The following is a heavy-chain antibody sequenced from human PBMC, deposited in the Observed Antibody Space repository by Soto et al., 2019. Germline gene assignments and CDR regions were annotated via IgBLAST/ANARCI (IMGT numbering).Heavy chain of an antibody. Sequence: PGGSLRLSCAASGFTFSSYAMHWVRQAPGKGLEWVAVISYDGSNKYYADSVKGRFTISRDNSKNTLYLQMNSLRAEDTAVYYCAKGVREVWYYYGMDVWGQGTLVTVSS. V-gene: IGHV3-30-3*01. CDR2: ISYDGSNK. D-gene: IGHD3-16*01. J-gene: IGHJ6*02. CDR1: GFTFSSYA. CDR3: AKGVREVWYYYGMDV.